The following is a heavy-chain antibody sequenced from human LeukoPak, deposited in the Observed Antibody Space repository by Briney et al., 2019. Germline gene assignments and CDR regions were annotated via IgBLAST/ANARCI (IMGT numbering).Heavy chain of an antibody. CDR1: GFTFSSYA. J-gene: IGHJ4*02. D-gene: IGHD6-19*01. V-gene: IGHV3-23*01. Sequence: PGGSLRLSCAASGFTFSSYAMSWVRQAPGKGLEWVSAISGSGGSTYYADSVKGRFTISRDNSKNTLYLQMNSLRAEDTAVYYCAKDREYSSGSYYFDYWGQGTLVTVSS. CDR3: AKDREYSSGSYYFDY. CDR2: ISGSGGST.